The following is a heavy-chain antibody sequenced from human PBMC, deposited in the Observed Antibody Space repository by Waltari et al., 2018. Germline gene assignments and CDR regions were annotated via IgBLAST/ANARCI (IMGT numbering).Heavy chain of an antibody. CDR3: ARGADL. J-gene: IGHJ4*02. Sequence: EVQLVESGGGLVQPGGSLRLSCAASGFTLSGTWRHWVRQVPGKGLVWVSRISGDGSTINYADSVKGRFTISRDTAKNTLYLQMNSLRAEDTAVYYCARGADLRGQGILVTVSS. V-gene: IGHV3-74*01. CDR1: GFTLSGTW. CDR2: ISGDGSTI. D-gene: IGHD3-3*01.